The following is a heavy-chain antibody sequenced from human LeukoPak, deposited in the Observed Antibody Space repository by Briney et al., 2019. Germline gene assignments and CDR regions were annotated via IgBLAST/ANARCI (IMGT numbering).Heavy chain of an antibody. CDR2: IFHSGNT. CDR3: ARVKHNVGWYGDHFDY. CDR1: DYTISSGYH. V-gene: IGHV4-38-2*01. Sequence: SETLSLTCDVSDYTISSGYHWGWLRHPPGKLLELSGSIFHSGNTYYNPSLKSRVTISVDTSKNQFSLDLSSMTAEDTAVYYCARVKHNVGWYGDHFDYWGQGTLVTVSS. D-gene: IGHD6-19*01. J-gene: IGHJ4*02.